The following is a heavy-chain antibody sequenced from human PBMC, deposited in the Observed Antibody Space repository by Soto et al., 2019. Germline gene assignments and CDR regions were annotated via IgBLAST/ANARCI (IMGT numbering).Heavy chain of an antibody. Sequence: QVQLVQSGAEVKKPGASVKVSCKASGYTFTSYDINWVRQATGQGLEWMGWMNPNSGNTGYAQKVQGRVTMTRNTSVSTAYIQLTSLRLEDRAVYYRARAKTSYGMDVWGQGTMVTVSS. CDR1: GYTFTSYD. J-gene: IGHJ6*02. CDR3: ARAKTSYGMDV. V-gene: IGHV1-8*01. CDR2: MNPNSGNT.